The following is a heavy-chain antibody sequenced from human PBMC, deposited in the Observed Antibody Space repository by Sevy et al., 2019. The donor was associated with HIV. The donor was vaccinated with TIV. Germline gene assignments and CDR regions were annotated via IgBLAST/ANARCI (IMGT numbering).Heavy chain of an antibody. D-gene: IGHD3-22*01. Sequence: SETLSLTCAVSGYSISSGYYWGWIRQPPGKGLAWIGSIYHSGSTYYNPSLKSRVTISVDTSKNQFSLKLSSVTAADTAVYYCASYLYYDDSSGYWGLFDYWGQGTLVTVSS. CDR3: ASYLYYDDSSGYWGLFDY. V-gene: IGHV4-38-2*01. CDR2: IYHSGST. CDR1: GYSISSGYY. J-gene: IGHJ4*02.